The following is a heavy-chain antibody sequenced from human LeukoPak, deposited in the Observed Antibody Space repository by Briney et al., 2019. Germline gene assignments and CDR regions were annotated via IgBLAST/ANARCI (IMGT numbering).Heavy chain of an antibody. CDR3: ARDPLRDYDSSGSFDY. D-gene: IGHD3-22*01. CDR2: IYYSGST. J-gene: IGHJ4*02. V-gene: IGHV4-31*03. Sequence: PSQTLSLTCTVSGGSISSGGYYWSWIRQHPGKGLEWIGYIYYSGSTYYNPSLKSRVTISVDTSKNQFSLKLSSVTAVDTAVYYCARDPLRDYDSSGSFDYWGQGTLVTVSS. CDR1: GGSISSGGYY.